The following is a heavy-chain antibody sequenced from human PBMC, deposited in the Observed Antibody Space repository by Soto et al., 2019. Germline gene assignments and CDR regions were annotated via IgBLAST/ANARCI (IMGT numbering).Heavy chain of an antibody. V-gene: IGHV6-1*01. D-gene: IGHD5-18*01. Sequence: PSQTLSLTCAISGDSVSSNSAAWNWIRQSPSRGLEWLGRTYYRSKWYNDYAASVKSRITINPDTSRNQFSLQLNSATPEDTAVYYCARDSPGYGHYVLFDYWGQGILVTVSS. CDR2: TYYRSKWYN. J-gene: IGHJ4*02. CDR1: GDSVSSNSAA. CDR3: ARDSPGYGHYVLFDY.